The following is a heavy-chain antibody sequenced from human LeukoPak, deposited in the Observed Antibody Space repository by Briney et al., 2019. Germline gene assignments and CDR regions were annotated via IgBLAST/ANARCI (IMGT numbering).Heavy chain of an antibody. V-gene: IGHV1-69*04. Sequence: SVKVSCKASGGTFSSYAISWVRQAPGQGLEWMGRIIPILGIANYAQKFQGRVTITADKSTSTAYMELSSLRSEDTAVYYCVRYPYGSGSYEGDYWGQGTLVTVSS. CDR2: IIPILGIA. D-gene: IGHD3-10*01. CDR3: VRYPYGSGSYEGDY. CDR1: GGTFSSYA. J-gene: IGHJ4*02.